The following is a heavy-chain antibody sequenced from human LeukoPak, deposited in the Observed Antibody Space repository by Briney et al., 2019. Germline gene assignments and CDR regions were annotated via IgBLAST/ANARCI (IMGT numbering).Heavy chain of an antibody. CDR3: ARESSPVDI. CDR2: IFTSGST. Sequence: SEALSLTCTVSGGSISSYYWSWIRQPAGKGLEWIGRIFTSGSTDYNPSLKSRVTMSVDTSKNQFSLRLSSVTAADTAMYYCARESSPVDIWGQGTMVTVSS. D-gene: IGHD6-13*01. J-gene: IGHJ3*02. V-gene: IGHV4-4*07. CDR1: GGSISSYY.